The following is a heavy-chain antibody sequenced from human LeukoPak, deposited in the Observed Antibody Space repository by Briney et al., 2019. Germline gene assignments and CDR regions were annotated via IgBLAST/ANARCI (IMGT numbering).Heavy chain of an antibody. CDR3: ARGITIFGVVPSHFDY. CDR2: IYYSGST. J-gene: IGHJ4*02. Sequence: SETLSLTCTVSGGSISSYYWSWIRQPPGKGLEWIGYIYYSGSTNYNPSLKNRVTISVDTSKNQFSLKLSSVTAADTAVYYCARGITIFGVVPSHFDYWGQGTLVTVSS. CDR1: GGSISSYY. D-gene: IGHD3-3*01. V-gene: IGHV4-59*01.